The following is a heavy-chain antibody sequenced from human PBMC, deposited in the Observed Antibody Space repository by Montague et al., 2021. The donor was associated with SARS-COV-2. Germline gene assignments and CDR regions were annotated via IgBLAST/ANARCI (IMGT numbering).Heavy chain of an antibody. CDR1: GGSLSGND. J-gene: IGHJ2*01. D-gene: IGHD3-10*01. V-gene: IGHV4-34*01. CDR2: ISHSGNT. CDR3: ARSPIGIRGVVRTRYFDL. Sequence: SETRSLTCAVSGGSLSGNDWSWIRQPPGKGLEWIGEISHSGNTKYNPSLKSRGSISEDTSKNQVFLKLTSVTAADTAVYFCARSPIGIRGVVRTRYFDLWGHGTLVTVSS.